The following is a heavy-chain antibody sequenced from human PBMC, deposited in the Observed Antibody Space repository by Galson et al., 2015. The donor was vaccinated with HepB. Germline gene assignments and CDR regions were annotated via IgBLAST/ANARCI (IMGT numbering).Heavy chain of an antibody. CDR3: TTESNAYCGGDCYSID. CDR1: GFTFSNAW. D-gene: IGHD2-21*02. J-gene: IGHJ4*02. Sequence: LRLSCAASGFTFSNAWMSWVRQAPGKGLEWVGRIKSKTDGGTTDYAAPVKGRFTISRDDSKNTLYLQMNSLKTEDTAVYYCTTESNAYCGGDCYSIDWGQGTLVTVSS. CDR2: IKSKTDGGTT. V-gene: IGHV3-15*01.